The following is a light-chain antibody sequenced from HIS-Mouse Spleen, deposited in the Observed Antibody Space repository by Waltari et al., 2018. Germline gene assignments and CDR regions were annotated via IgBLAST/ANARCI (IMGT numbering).Light chain of an antibody. CDR2: EDS. CDR1: GSPKNN. J-gene: IGLJ2*01. V-gene: IGLV3-10*01. CDR3: YSTDSSGNHRV. Sequence: SYELTQPPSVSVSPGQTARTTCSGNGSPKNNPYWYHQKSGQAPVLVTYEDSKRPSGIPERFSGSSSGTMATLTISGAQVEDEADYYCYSTDSSGNHRVFGGGTKLTVL.